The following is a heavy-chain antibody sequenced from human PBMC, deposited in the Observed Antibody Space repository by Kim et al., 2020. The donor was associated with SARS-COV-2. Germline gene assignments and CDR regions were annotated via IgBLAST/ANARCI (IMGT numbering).Heavy chain of an antibody. CDR2: ISYDGSNK. D-gene: IGHD3-10*01. J-gene: IGHJ4*02. V-gene: IGHV3-30-3*01. Sequence: GGSLRLSCAASGFTFSSYAMHWVRQAPGKGLEWVAVISYDGSNKYYADSVKGRFTISRDNSKNTLYLQMNSLRAEDTAVYYCARDRYMVRGVKYDYWGQGTLVTVSS. CDR3: ARDRYMVRGVKYDY. CDR1: GFTFSSYA.